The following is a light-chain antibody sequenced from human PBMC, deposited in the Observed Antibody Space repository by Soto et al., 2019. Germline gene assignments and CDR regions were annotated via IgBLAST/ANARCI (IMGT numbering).Light chain of an antibody. Sequence: QSLLTQPASVSGSPGQSITISRTGASSDVGGYNYVSWYQQHPGKAPKLMIYDVSNRPSGVSNRFSGSKSGNTASLTISGLQAEDEADYYCSSYTSSSTLNVFGTGTRSPS. V-gene: IGLV2-14*01. CDR1: SSDVGGYNY. J-gene: IGLJ1*01. CDR3: SSYTSSSTLNV. CDR2: DVS.